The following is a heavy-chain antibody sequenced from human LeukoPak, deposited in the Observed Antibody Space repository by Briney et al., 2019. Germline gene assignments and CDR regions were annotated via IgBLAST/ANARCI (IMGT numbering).Heavy chain of an antibody. CDR3: ARGHNPDLRYFDWLLYPRYFDL. Sequence: GASVKVSCKASGYTFTSYGISWVRQAPGQGLEWMGWISAYNGNTNYAQKLQGRVTMTTDTSTSTAYMELRSLRSEDTAVYYCARGHNPDLRYFDWLLYPRYFDLWGRGTLVTVSS. D-gene: IGHD3-9*01. V-gene: IGHV1-18*01. CDR2: ISAYNGNT. J-gene: IGHJ2*01. CDR1: GYTFTSYG.